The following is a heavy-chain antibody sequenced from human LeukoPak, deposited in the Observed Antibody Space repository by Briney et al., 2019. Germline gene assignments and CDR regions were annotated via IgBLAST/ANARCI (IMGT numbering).Heavy chain of an antibody. CDR2: ISGSGGST. CDR1: RFTFSSYA. V-gene: IGHV3-23*01. CDR3: AKFRGGYCSGGSCLSNWFDP. Sequence: GGSLRLSCAASRFTFSSYAMSWVRQAPGKGLEWVSAISGSGGSTYYADSVKGRFTISRDNSKNTLYLQMNSLRAEDTAVYYCAKFRGGYCSGGSCLSNWFDPWGQGTLVTVSS. J-gene: IGHJ5*02. D-gene: IGHD2-15*01.